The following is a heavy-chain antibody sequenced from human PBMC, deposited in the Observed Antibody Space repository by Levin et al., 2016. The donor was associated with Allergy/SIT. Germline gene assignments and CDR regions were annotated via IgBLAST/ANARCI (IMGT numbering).Heavy chain of an antibody. V-gene: IGHV3-74*01. J-gene: IGHJ6*02. CDR3: ARVGYSGSYYRDYYYGMDV. D-gene: IGHD1-26*01. CDR2: INSDGSST. Sequence: RQPPGKGLVWVSRINSDGSSTSYADSVKGRFTISRDNAKNTLYLQMNSLRAEDTAVYYCARVGYSGSYYRDYYYGMDVWGQGTTVTVSS.